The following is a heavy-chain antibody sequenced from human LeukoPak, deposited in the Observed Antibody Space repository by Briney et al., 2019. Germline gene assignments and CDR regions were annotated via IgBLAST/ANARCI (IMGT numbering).Heavy chain of an antibody. D-gene: IGHD3-10*01. Sequence: GGSLRLSCAASGFTFDDYTMHWVRQAPGKGLEWVSLISWDGGSTYYADSVKGRFTISRDNSKDSLYLQMNSLRTEDTALYFCAKDHYYGSGSYSRWVYFDYWGQGTLVTVSS. CDR1: GFTFDDYT. V-gene: IGHV3-43*01. J-gene: IGHJ4*02. CDR3: AKDHYYGSGSYSRWVYFDY. CDR2: ISWDGGST.